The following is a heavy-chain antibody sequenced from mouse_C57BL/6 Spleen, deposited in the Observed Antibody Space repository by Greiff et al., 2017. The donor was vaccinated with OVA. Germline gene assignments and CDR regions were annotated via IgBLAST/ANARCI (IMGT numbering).Heavy chain of an antibody. D-gene: IGHD2-4*01. J-gene: IGHJ3*01. CDR3: TSYYYDYAWFAY. V-gene: IGHV6-3*01. CDR2: IRLKSDNDAT. Sequence: EVKLVESGGGLVQPGGSMKLSCVASGFTFSNYWMNWVRQSPEKGLEWVAQIRLKSDNDATHYAESVKGRFTISIDDSKNRVYLQMNNLRAEYTGIYSCTSYYYDYAWFAYWGQGTLVTVSA. CDR1: GFTFSNYW.